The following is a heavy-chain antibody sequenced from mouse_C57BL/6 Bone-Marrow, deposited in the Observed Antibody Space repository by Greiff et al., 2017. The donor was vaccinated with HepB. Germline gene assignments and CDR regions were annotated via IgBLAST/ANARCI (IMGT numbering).Heavy chain of an antibody. J-gene: IGHJ3*01. V-gene: IGHV1-15*01. D-gene: IGHD1-1*01. CDR1: GYTFTDYE. CDR3: TGVYCSGPFAY. Sequence: QVQLQQSGAELVRPGASVTLSCKASGYTFTDYEMHWVKQTPVHGLEWIGAIDPETGGTAYNQKFKGKAILTADKSSSTAYMELRSLTSEDSAVYYCTGVYCSGPFAYWGQGTLVTVSA. CDR2: IDPETGGT.